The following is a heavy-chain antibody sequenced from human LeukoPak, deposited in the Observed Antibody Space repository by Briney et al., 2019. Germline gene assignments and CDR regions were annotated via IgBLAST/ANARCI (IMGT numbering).Heavy chain of an antibody. V-gene: IGHV1-69*04. CDR1: GGTFSSYA. CDR2: IIPIFGIA. J-gene: IGHJ4*02. CDR3: ARDRSTKYHYDSSGYYFDY. Sequence: ASVKVSCKASGGTFSSYAISWVRQAPGQGLEWMGRIIPIFGIANYAQKFQGRVTITADKSTSTAYMELSSLRSEDTAVYYCARDRSTKYHYDSSGYYFDYWGQGTLVTVSS. D-gene: IGHD3-22*01.